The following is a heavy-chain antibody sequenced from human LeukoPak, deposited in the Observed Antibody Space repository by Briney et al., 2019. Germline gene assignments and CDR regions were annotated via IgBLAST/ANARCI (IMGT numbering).Heavy chain of an antibody. J-gene: IGHJ6*02. CDR1: GYTFTSYY. CDR3: ARDTVVVPAGYYYGMDV. V-gene: IGHV1-46*01. CDR2: INPSGGST. D-gene: IGHD2-2*01. Sequence: ASVKVSCKASGYTFTSYYMHWVRQAPGQGLEWMGIINPSGGSTSYAQKFQCRVTMTRDTSTSTVYMELSSLRSEDTAVYYCARDTVVVPAGYYYGMDVWGQGTTVTVSS.